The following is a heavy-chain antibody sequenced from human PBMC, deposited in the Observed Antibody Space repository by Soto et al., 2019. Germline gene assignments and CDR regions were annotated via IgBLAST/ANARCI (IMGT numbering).Heavy chain of an antibody. CDR1: GDTLPEFS. Sequence: ASVKVSCKVSGDTLPEFSMHWVRQAPGKGLEWMGGFDPEDGETIYAQKFLGRVTMTEDTSTDTAYMELSSLTSEDTAVYYCAKDRIRNASSRSFDPWGQGTLVTVSS. V-gene: IGHV1-24*01. J-gene: IGHJ5*02. D-gene: IGHD1-1*01. CDR2: FDPEDGET. CDR3: AKDRIRNASSRSFDP.